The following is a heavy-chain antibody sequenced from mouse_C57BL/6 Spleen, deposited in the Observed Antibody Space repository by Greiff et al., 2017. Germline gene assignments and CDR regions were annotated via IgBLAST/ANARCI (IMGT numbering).Heavy chain of an antibody. J-gene: IGHJ1*03. CDR3: ARKKTTVVATGYFDV. V-gene: IGHV1-82*01. CDR2: IYPGDGDT. CDR1: GYAFSSSW. D-gene: IGHD1-1*01. Sequence: VQLQESGPELVKPGASVKISCKASGYAFSSSWMNWVKQRPGKGLEWIGRIYPGDGDTNYNGKFKGKATLTADKSSSTAYMQLSSLTSEDSAVYFCARKKTTVVATGYFDVWGTGTTVTVSS.